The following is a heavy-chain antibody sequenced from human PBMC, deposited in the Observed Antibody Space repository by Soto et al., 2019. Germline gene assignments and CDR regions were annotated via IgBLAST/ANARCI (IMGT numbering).Heavy chain of an antibody. CDR3: GVDKPMVTDYYYGMDV. V-gene: IGHV1-18*04. J-gene: IGHJ6*02. D-gene: IGHD5-18*01. Sequence: VASVKVSCKASGYTFTSYGFTWVRQAPGHGLEWMGWISAYTGNTNYSQKLQGRVTMTTDTFTGTAYMELRSLTSDDTAVYYCGVDKPMVTDYYYGMDVWGQGTTVTVSS. CDR1: GYTFTSYG. CDR2: ISAYTGNT.